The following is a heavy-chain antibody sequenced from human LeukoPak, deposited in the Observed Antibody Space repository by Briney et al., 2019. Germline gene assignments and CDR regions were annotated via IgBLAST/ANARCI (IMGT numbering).Heavy chain of an antibody. J-gene: IGHJ3*02. CDR2: IYPGDSDT. CDR3: ARQTSVYCSSTSCYISAFGI. Sequence: NSGESLEISCKGSGYSFTSYWIGWVRQMPGKGLEWMGIIYPGDSDTRYSPSFQGQVTISADKSISTAYLQWSSLKASDTAMYYCARQTSVYCSSTSCYISAFGIWGQGTMVTVSS. D-gene: IGHD2-2*02. V-gene: IGHV5-51*01. CDR1: GYSFTSYW.